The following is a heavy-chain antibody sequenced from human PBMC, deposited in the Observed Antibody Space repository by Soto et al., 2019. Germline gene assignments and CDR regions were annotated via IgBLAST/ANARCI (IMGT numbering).Heavy chain of an antibody. D-gene: IGHD3-22*01. V-gene: IGHV1-2*06. Sequence: ASVKVSCKASGYSFTDYHIHWVRQAPGQGLEWLGRINPKSGGTSTAQKFQGRVTMTRDTSISTAYMELSRLRSDDTAVYYCARTGNYYDSRGYNWFDPWGQGTLVTVSS. J-gene: IGHJ5*02. CDR3: ARTGNYYDSRGYNWFDP. CDR2: INPKSGGT. CDR1: GYSFTDYH.